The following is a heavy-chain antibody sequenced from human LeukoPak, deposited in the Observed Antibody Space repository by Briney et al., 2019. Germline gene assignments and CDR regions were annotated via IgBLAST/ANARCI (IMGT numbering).Heavy chain of an antibody. CDR1: GFTFSSYS. V-gene: IGHV3-48*01. J-gene: IGHJ4*02. D-gene: IGHD1-26*01. CDR2: ISSGSSTI. Sequence: PGGSLRLSCTASGFTFSSYSMNWVRQAPGKGLEWVSYISSGSSTIYYVDSEKGRFTISRDNAKNSLYLQMNSLRAEDTAVYYCARIIVGATGSDYWGQGTLVTVSS. CDR3: ARIIVGATGSDY.